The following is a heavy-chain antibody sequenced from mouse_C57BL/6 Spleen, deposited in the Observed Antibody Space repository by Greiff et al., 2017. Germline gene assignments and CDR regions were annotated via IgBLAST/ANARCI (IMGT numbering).Heavy chain of an antibody. V-gene: IGHV1-52*01. CDR2: IDPSDSET. CDR3: ARSVTTVVATPYFDY. Sequence: QVQLQQPGAELVRPGSSVKLSCKASGYTFTSYWMHWVKQRPIQGLEWIGNIDPSDSETHYNQKFKDKATLTVDKSSSTAYMQLSSLTSEDSAVYYCARSVTTVVATPYFDYWGQGTTLTVSS. J-gene: IGHJ2*01. D-gene: IGHD1-1*01. CDR1: GYTFTSYW.